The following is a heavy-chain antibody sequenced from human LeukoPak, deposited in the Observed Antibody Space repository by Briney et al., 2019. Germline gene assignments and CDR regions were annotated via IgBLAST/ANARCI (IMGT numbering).Heavy chain of an antibody. CDR1: GFTFSSYD. D-gene: IGHD6-25*01. CDR2: IGTAGDT. V-gene: IGHV3-13*01. Sequence: GGSLRVSCAASGFTFSSYDMHWVRQATGKGLEWVSAIGTAGDTYYPGSVKGRFTISRENAKNSLYLQMNSLRAGDTAVYYCARGRAAAGTSDYYYYGMDVWGQGTTVTVSS. CDR3: ARGRAAAGTSDYYYYGMDV. J-gene: IGHJ6*02.